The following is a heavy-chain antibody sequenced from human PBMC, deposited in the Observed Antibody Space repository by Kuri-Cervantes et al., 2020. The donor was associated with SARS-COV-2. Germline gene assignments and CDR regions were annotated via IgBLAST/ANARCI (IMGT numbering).Heavy chain of an antibody. Sequence: GGSLRLSCAASGFTFSSYGMHWVRQAPGKGLEWVAFIRYDGSNKYYADSVKGRFTISRDNSKNTLYLQVNSLRAEDTAVYYCANNWDSSSWHENYYYYMDVWGKGTTVTVSS. J-gene: IGHJ6*03. V-gene: IGHV3-30*02. CDR3: ANNWDSSSWHENYYYYMDV. CDR2: IRYDGSNK. CDR1: GFTFSSYG. D-gene: IGHD6-13*01.